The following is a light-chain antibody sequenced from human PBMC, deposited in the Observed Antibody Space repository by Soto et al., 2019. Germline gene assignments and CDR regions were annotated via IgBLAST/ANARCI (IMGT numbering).Light chain of an antibody. CDR3: QQYGGSPGT. J-gene: IGKJ1*01. CDR2: GAS. Sequence: EIVLTQSPGTLSLSPGERATLSCRASQSVSGSYLAWYQQKPGQAPRLLIYGASRRATGIPDRFSGSGSGTDFTLTITRLEPEDFAMYYCQQYGGSPGTFGQGTKVDIK. V-gene: IGKV3-20*01. CDR1: QSVSGSY.